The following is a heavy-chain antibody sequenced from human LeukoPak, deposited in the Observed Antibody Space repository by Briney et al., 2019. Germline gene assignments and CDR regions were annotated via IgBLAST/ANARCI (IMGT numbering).Heavy chain of an antibody. J-gene: IGHJ4*02. CDR2: ISGSGGSA. V-gene: IGHV3-23*01. D-gene: IGHD2-15*01. CDR3: ARGIGYCSGGSCYSPTYYFDY. Sequence: GGSLRLSCAASGFTFSSYAMSWVRQAPGKGLEWVSAISGSGGSAYYADSVKGRFTISRDNAKNSLYLQMNSLRAEDTAVYYCARGIGYCSGGSCYSPTYYFDYWGQGTLVTVSS. CDR1: GFTFSSYA.